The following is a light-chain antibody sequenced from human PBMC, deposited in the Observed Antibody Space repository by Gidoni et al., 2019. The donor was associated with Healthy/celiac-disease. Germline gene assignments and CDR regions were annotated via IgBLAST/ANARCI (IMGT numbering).Light chain of an antibody. V-gene: IGLV1-47*01. CDR3: AAWDDSFWV. J-gene: IGLJ3*02. Sequence: QSVLTQPPHASATPGPTVTISCSGTSFNIGSNSVYWYQQLTGTAPKLLIYRNNPRPSGVPDRCSGSKSGTSASLAISGLRSEDEADYYCAAWDDSFWVFGGGTKLTVL. CDR1: SFNIGSNS. CDR2: RNN.